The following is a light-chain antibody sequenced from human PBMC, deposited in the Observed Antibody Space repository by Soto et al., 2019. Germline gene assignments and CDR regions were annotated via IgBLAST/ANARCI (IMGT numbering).Light chain of an antibody. V-gene: IGLV2-14*03. CDR2: EVN. Sequence: QSALTQPASVSGSPGQSITISCGGTSSDVGAYIYVSWYQQYPGKAPKLIIYEVNNRPSGVSGRFSGSKSDTTAYLTISALQAEDEADYYCSSYSDSDTKVFGTGTKLTVL. CDR1: SSDVGAYIY. CDR3: SSYSDSDTKV. J-gene: IGLJ1*01.